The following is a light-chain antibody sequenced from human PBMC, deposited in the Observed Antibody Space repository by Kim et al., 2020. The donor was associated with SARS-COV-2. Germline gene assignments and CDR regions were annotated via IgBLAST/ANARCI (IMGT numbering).Light chain of an antibody. CDR1: NHGGKS. V-gene: IGLV3-21*04. Sequence: PGKTARIPPGGNNHGGKSVHWYQQKPGQAPALVIYSDSDRPSGIPERFSGSNSGNTATLTISRVEAGDEADYYCQVWDSSSDHPYVFGTGTRSPS. CDR3: QVWDSSSDHPYV. CDR2: SDS. J-gene: IGLJ1*01.